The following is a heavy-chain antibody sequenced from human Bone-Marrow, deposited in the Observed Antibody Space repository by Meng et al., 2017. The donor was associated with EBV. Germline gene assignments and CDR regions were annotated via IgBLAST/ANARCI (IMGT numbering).Heavy chain of an antibody. J-gene: IGHJ5*02. D-gene: IGHD2-21*02. Sequence: VRLQGSGPGRVKPSGTPSLPCAVSGGSISSSNWWSWVRQPPGKGLEWIGEIYHSGSTNYNPSLKSRVTISVDKSKNQFSLKLSSVTAADTAVYYCARAWSVTSGFDPWGQGTLVTVSS. V-gene: IGHV4-4*02. CDR3: ARAWSVTSGFDP. CDR1: GGSISSSNW. CDR2: IYHSGST.